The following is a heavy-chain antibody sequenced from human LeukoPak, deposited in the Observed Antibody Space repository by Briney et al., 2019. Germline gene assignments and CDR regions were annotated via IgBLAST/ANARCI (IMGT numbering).Heavy chain of an antibody. V-gene: IGHV4-4*07. CDR2: IYTSGST. J-gene: IGHJ6*02. CDR1: GGSISNYY. Sequence: SETLSLTCTVSGGSISNYYWSWIRQPAGKGLEWIGRIYTSGSTNYNPSLKSRVTMSVDTSKNQFSLRLNSVTAADTAVYYCARDSHCGDPEWYYYGMDVWGQGTTVTVSS. CDR3: ARDSHCGDPEWYYYGMDV. D-gene: IGHD4-17*01.